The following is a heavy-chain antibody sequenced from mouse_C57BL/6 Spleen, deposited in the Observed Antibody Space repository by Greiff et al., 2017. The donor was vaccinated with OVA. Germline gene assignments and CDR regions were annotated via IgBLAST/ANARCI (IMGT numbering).Heavy chain of an antibody. CDR2: ISDGGSYT. D-gene: IGHD2-3*01. CDR3: ARDRRYYLYYFDY. J-gene: IGHJ2*01. Sequence: DVHLVESGGGLVKPGGSLKLSCAASGFTFSSYAMSWVRQTPEKRLEWVATISDGGSYTYYPDNVKGRFTISRDNAKNNLYLQMSHLKSEDTAMYYCARDRRYYLYYFDYWGQGTTLTVSS. CDR1: GFTFSSYA. V-gene: IGHV5-4*01.